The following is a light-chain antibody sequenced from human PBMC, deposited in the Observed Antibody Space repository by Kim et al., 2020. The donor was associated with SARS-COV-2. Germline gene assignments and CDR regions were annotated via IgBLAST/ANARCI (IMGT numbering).Light chain of an antibody. CDR1: SSDFGTFHR. J-gene: IGLJ3*02. CDR2: EVT. V-gene: IGLV2-18*02. Sequence: QTVTISSTATSSDFGTFHRVSCYPQSPGTAPKLLLYEVTNRPSGVPDRFSGSKSGNTASLTISGLQAEDEAHYFCSSFTPRRTWVFGGGTQLTVL. CDR3: SSFTPRRTWV.